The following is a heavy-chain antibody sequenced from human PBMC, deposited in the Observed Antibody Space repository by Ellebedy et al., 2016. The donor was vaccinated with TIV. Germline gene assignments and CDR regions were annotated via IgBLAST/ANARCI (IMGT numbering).Heavy chain of an antibody. CDR1: GFLFNQYG. V-gene: IGHV3-30*18. CDR2: IANDGRNK. Sequence: GGSLRLXXAASGFLFNQYGMHWVRQAPGKGLEWVAVIANDGRNKYYGDSVKGRFTISRDNSKKTLYLQMNSLKVEDTAVYYCANMAWGNEDYSVDSWGQGTLVTVSS. J-gene: IGHJ5*01. D-gene: IGHD2-21*01. CDR3: ANMAWGNEDYSVDS.